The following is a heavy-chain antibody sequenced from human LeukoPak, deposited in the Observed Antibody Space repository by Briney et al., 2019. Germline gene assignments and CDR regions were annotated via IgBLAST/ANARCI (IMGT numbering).Heavy chain of an antibody. Sequence: GASVTVSCKASGGTFSSYAISRVRQAPGQGLEWVGWLNPNNGGTNYAQSFQGRVTMTRDTSTSTAYMELSRLRSDDTAVYYCARGWGYGSRGVNYFDPWGQGTLVTVSS. D-gene: IGHD3-22*01. CDR2: LNPNNGGT. CDR3: ARGWGYGSRGVNYFDP. V-gene: IGHV1-2*02. CDR1: GGTFSSYA. J-gene: IGHJ5*02.